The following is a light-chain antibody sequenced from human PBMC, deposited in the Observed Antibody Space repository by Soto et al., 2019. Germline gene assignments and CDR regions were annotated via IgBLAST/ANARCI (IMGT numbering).Light chain of an antibody. J-gene: IGKJ1*01. CDR1: QGISNY. CDR2: AAS. CDR3: LKYNGAQWT. Sequence: DIQMTRSPSSLSASVGDRVTITCRASQGISNYLAWYQQKPGKVPHLLIYAASALQSGVPSRFSGSGSGTDFTLTISSLQPEDVASYYCLKYNGAQWTFGQGTKVEI. V-gene: IGKV1-27*01.